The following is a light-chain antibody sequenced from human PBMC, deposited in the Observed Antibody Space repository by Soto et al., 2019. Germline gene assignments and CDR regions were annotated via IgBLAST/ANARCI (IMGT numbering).Light chain of an antibody. CDR3: VSYTTFSSYV. V-gene: IGLV2-14*01. J-gene: IGLJ1*01. CDR1: SSDVGSYIY. Sequence: QSVLTQPASVSGSPGQSITISCTGTSSDVGSYIYVSWYQHHPGKAPKLMIYDVSNRPSGVSNRFSGSKSGNTASLTISGLQAEDAAEYYCVSYTTFSSYVFGTGTKVTV. CDR2: DVS.